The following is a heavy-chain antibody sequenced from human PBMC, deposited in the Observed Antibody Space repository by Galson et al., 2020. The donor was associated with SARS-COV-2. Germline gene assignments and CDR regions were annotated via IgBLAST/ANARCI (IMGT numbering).Heavy chain of an antibody. CDR3: ARDDDYYDSSGYNYYGMDV. CDR1: GFTVSSNY. J-gene: IGHJ6*02. D-gene: IGHD3-22*01. CDR2: IYSGGTT. Sequence: GESLKISCAASGFTVSSNYMSWVRQSPGKALEWVSVIYSGGTTYYADSVKGRFTISRDNSKNTLYLQMNSLRAEDTAVYYCARDDDYYDSSGYNYYGMDVWGQGTTVTVSS. V-gene: IGHV3-66*02.